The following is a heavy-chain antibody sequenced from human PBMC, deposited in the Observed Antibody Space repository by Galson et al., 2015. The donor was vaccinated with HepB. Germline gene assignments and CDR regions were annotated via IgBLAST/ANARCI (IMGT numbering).Heavy chain of an antibody. CDR2: TSYDDNTK. V-gene: IGHV3-30*04. CDR3: AKDWGLSV. Sequence: SLRLSCAASGFLFNVEAMYWVRRAPDKGLEFVAATSYDDNTKYYADSVRDRFTISRDNSKNTLYLQMNSLRLEDTGLYYCAKDWGLSVWGQGTTVTVSS. CDR1: GFLFNVEA. J-gene: IGHJ6*02. D-gene: IGHD3/OR15-3a*01.